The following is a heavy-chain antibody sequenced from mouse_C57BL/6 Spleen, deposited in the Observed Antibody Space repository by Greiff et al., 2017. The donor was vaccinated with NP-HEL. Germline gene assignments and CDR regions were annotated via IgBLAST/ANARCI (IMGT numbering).Heavy chain of an antibody. D-gene: IGHD4-1*01. Sequence: DVMLVESGGGLVKPGGSLKLSCAASGFTFSDYGMHWVRQAPEKGLEWVAYISSGSSTIYYADTVKGRFTISRDNAKNTLFLQMTSLRSEDTAMYYCASLTGAYYFDYWGQGTTLTVSS. CDR3: ASLTGAYYFDY. V-gene: IGHV5-17*01. CDR1: GFTFSDYG. CDR2: ISSGSSTI. J-gene: IGHJ2*01.